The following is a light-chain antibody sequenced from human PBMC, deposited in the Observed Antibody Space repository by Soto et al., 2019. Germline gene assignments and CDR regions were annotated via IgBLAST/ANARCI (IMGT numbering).Light chain of an antibody. CDR2: AVS. Sequence: QSALTQPASVSGSPGQSITISCSGTSSDIGSYDHVAWYQQFPGKSPKLIIYAVSDRPSGVSDRFSGSKSGISASLTISGLQHEEEADSYCISYNDRQSYLFGTGTKVTVL. J-gene: IGLJ1*01. V-gene: IGLV2-14*03. CDR3: ISYNDRQSYL. CDR1: SSDIGSYDH.